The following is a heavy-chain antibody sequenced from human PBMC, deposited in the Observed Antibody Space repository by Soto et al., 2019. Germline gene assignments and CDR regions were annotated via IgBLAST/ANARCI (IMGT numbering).Heavy chain of an antibody. D-gene: IGHD3-10*01. Sequence: QVQLQESGPGLVKPSGTLSLTCAVSGGSISSSNWWSWVRQPPGKGLEWIVEIYHSGRTNYNPSLKGRVTISVGKSKNPFALKLSSVAGADTVVYYCASVAMVRGVIETGYWGQGTLVTVSS. V-gene: IGHV4-4*02. CDR1: GGSISSSNW. J-gene: IGHJ4*02. CDR3: ASVAMVRGVIETGY. CDR2: IYHSGRT.